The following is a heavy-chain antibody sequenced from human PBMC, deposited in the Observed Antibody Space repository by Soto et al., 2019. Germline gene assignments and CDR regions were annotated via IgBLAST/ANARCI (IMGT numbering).Heavy chain of an antibody. Sequence: SETLSLTCTVSSGSISSGSYYWDWIRQPPGKGLEWIGNIYYSGSTNYNPSLESRVTISVDTSKNQFSLKLSSVTAADTAVYYCARQTDYYYTFDAFDIWGQGTMVT. V-gene: IGHV4-39*01. CDR2: IYYSGST. J-gene: IGHJ3*02. D-gene: IGHD3-16*01. CDR3: ARQTDYYYTFDAFDI. CDR1: SGSISSGSYY.